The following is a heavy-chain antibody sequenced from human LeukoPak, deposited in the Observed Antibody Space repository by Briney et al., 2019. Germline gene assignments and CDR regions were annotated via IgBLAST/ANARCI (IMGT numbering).Heavy chain of an antibody. CDR2: ISSSGSTI. CDR1: GFTFSDYY. Sequence: PGGSLRLSCAASGFTFSDYYMSWIRQAPGKGLEWVSYISSSGSTIYYADSVKGRFTISRDNARNPLYLQMNSLRAEDTAVYYCARGEWSSSPFDYWGQGTLVTVSS. CDR3: ARGEWSSSPFDY. J-gene: IGHJ4*02. D-gene: IGHD6-6*01. V-gene: IGHV3-11*04.